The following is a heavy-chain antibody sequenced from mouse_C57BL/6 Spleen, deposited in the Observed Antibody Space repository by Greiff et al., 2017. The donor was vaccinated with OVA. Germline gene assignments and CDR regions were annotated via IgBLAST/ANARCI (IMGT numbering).Heavy chain of an antibody. CDR2: INPSNGGT. V-gene: IGHV1-53*01. D-gene: IGHD1-1*01. Sequence: QVQLQQPGPELVKPGASVKLSCKASGYTFTSYWMHWVKQRPGQGLEWIGNINPSNGGTNYNEKFKSKATLTVDKSSSTAYMQLSSLTSEDSAVYYCAREGYYGSIFFFDYWGQGTTLTVSS. CDR1: GYTFTSYW. J-gene: IGHJ2*01. CDR3: AREGYYGSIFFFDY.